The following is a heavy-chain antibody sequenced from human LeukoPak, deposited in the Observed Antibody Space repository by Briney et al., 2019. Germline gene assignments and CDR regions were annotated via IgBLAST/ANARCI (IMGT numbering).Heavy chain of an antibody. D-gene: IGHD6-13*01. Sequence: GGSLRLSCAASGFTFSSYWMSWVRQAPGKGLEWVANIKQDGSEKYYVDSVKGRFTISRDNAKNSLYLQMNSLRAEDTAVYYCAHRPGSSWYNYFDYWGQGTLVTVSS. V-gene: IGHV3-7*01. CDR1: GFTFSSYW. CDR2: IKQDGSEK. CDR3: AHRPGSSWYNYFDY. J-gene: IGHJ4*02.